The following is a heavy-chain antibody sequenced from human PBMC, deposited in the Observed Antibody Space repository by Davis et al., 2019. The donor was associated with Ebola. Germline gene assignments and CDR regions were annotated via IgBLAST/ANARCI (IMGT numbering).Heavy chain of an antibody. CDR3: ARQWVRGASDY. J-gene: IGHJ4*02. D-gene: IGHD3-10*01. V-gene: IGHV4-59*08. CDR1: GGSISSYY. CDR2: IYYSGST. Sequence: MPSETLFLTCTVSGGSISSYYWSWIRQPPGKGLEWIGYIYYSGSTNYNPSLKSRVTISVDTSKNQFSLKLSSVTAADTAVYYCARQWVRGASDYWGQGTLVTVSS.